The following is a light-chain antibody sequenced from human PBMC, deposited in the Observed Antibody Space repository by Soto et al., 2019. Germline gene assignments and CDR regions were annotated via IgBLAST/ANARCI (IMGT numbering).Light chain of an antibody. J-gene: IGLJ2*01. CDR3: AAWDDSLSGVV. CDR1: SSNIGSNY. V-gene: IGLV1-47*01. Sequence: QSVLTQPPSASVTPGQRVTSSCSGSSSNIGSNYVYWYQQLPGTAPKLLIYRNNQRPSGVPDRFSGSKSGTSASLAISGLRSEDEADYYCAAWDDSLSGVVFGGGTKLTVL. CDR2: RNN.